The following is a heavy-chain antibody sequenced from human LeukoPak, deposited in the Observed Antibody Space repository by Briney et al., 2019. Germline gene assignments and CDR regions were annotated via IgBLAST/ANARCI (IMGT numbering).Heavy chain of an antibody. CDR1: GFTFSSYA. D-gene: IGHD5-12*01. CDR3: ARDLGDGYNTYYYYGMDV. J-gene: IGHJ6*02. CDR2: ISGSGGST. V-gene: IGHV3-23*01. Sequence: GGSLRLSCAASGFTFSSYAMSWVRQAPGKGLNGVSAISGSGGSTYYADSVKGRFTISRDNAKNTLYLQMNSLRAEDTAVYYCARDLGDGYNTYYYYGMDVWGQGTTVTVSS.